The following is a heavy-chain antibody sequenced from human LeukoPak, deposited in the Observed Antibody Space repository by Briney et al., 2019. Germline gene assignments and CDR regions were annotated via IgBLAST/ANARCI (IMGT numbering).Heavy chain of an antibody. CDR1: GGSISSSNW. CDR3: ARYDVGWYYFDY. V-gene: IGHV4-4*02. CDR2: IYHSGST. D-gene: IGHD6-19*01. Sequence: TSGTLSLTCVVSGGSISSSNWWSWVRQPPEQGLEWIGEIYHSGSTNYNPSLKSRVTISVDKSKNQFSLKLSSVTAADTAVYYCARYDVGWYYFDYWGQGTLVTVSS. J-gene: IGHJ4*02.